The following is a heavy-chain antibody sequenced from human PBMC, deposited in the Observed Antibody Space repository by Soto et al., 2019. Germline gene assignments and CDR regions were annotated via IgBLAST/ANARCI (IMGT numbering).Heavy chain of an antibody. CDR2: IIPIFGTA. CDR1: GGTFSSYA. Sequence: QVQLVQSGAEVKKPGSSVKVSCKASGGTFSSYAISWVRQAPGQGLEWMGGIIPIFGTANYAQKFQGRVTISAEESTSTADMELSGLVSEKTDVYYCAGAGVAVGLDGWGQGTLVTV. D-gene: IGHD6-19*01. J-gene: IGHJ4*02. V-gene: IGHV1-69*12. CDR3: AGAGVAVGLDG.